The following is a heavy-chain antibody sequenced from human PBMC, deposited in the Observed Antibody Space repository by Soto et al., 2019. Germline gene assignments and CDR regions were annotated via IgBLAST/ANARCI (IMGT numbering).Heavy chain of an antibody. CDR2: IYYSGST. V-gene: IGHV4-59*01. CDR3: ARGGNYYDSSGPTRCFAP. J-gene: IGHJ5*02. Sequence: KPSETLSLTCTVSGGSISSYYWSWIRQPPGKGLEWIGYIYYSGSTNYNPSLKSRVTISVDTSKNQFSLKLSSVTAADTAVYYCARGGNYYDSSGPTRCFAPWGQGTLVTVSS. D-gene: IGHD3-22*01. CDR1: GGSISSYY.